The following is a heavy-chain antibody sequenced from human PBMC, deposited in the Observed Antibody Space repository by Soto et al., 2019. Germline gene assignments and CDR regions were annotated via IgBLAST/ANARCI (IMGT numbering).Heavy chain of an antibody. CDR1: GGSISGHY. J-gene: IGHJ4*02. V-gene: IGHV4-59*11. D-gene: IGHD6-19*01. Sequence: PSETLSLTCTVSGGSISGHYWIWIRQSPGKGLEWIWYIFYTGSTNYNPSLKSRVTLSVDTSKNQFSLRLSSVTAADTAVYYCARVGSSGWSPDYWGQGTLVTVSS. CDR2: IFYTGST. CDR3: ARVGSSGWSPDY.